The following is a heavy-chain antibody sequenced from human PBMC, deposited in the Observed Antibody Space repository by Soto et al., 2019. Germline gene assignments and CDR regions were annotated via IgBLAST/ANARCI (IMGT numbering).Heavy chain of an antibody. CDR3: ARSSLYFCSGADAFDI. CDR2: IYYSGST. D-gene: IGHD2-15*01. V-gene: IGHV4-59*01. J-gene: IGHJ3*02. CDR1: GGSISSYY. Sequence: SETLSLTCTVSGGSISSYYWSWIRQPPGKGLEWMGYIYYSGSTNYNPSLKSRFTISVNTSINNFSLKLSSVTSADMAVFYCARSSLYFCSGADAFDIWGQGTMFTVSS.